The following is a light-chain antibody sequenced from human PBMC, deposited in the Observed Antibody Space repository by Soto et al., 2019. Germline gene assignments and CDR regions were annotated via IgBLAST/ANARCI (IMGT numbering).Light chain of an antibody. CDR2: RAS. V-gene: IGKV1-5*03. Sequence: DIQMTQSPSTLSVSVGDRVTITCRASQSISSWLAWYQQKPGKAPKLLIYRASTLESGVPSRFSGSGSGTEFTLTIGSLQPEDLETYYCQQYDSFPLTFGGGTKVEIK. CDR1: QSISSW. CDR3: QQYDSFPLT. J-gene: IGKJ4*01.